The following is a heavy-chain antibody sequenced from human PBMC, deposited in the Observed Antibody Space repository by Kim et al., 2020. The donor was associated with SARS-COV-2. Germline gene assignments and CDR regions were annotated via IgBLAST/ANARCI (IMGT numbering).Heavy chain of an antibody. J-gene: IGHJ4*02. D-gene: IGHD1-1*01. CDR2: ISTRGESI. Sequence: GGSLRLSCAASGLSFSDSYMNWVRQAPGKGLEWLSFISTRGESIFYADSVEGRFTISRDNAKNSLYLQMNYLRDEDTAVYYCARSGNGDKAFGIWGQG. V-gene: IGHV3-11*01. CDR1: GLSFSDSY. CDR3: ARSGNGDKAFGI.